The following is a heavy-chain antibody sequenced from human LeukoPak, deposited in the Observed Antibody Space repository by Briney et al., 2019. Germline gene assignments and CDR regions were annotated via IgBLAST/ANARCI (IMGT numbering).Heavy chain of an antibody. D-gene: IGHD3-3*01. CDR3: ARGVNYDFWSGYLGFDP. J-gene: IGHJ5*02. Sequence: PSETLSLTCAVYGGSFSSYYWSWIRQPPGKGLEWIGYIYYSGSTNYNPSLKSRVTISVGTSKNQFSLKLSSVTAADTAVYYCARGVNYDFWSGYLGFDPWGQGTLVTVSS. V-gene: IGHV4-59*01. CDR2: IYYSGST. CDR1: GGSFSSYY.